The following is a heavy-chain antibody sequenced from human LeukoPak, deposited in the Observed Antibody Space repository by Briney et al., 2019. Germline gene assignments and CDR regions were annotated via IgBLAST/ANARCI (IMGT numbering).Heavy chain of an antibody. CDR1: GYTLTSYG. V-gene: IGHV1-18*01. CDR2: ISAYNGNT. Sequence: ASVKVSCKASGYTLTSYGISWVRQAPGQGLEWMGWISAYNGNTNYAQKLQGRVTMTTDTSTSTAYMELRSLRSDDTAVYYCARDSSSAVAGTLWFDPWGQGTLVTVSS. D-gene: IGHD6-19*01. J-gene: IGHJ5*02. CDR3: ARDSSSAVAGTLWFDP.